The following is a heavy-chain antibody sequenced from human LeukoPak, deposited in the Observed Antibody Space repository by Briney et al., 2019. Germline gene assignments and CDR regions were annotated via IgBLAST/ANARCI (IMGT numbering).Heavy chain of an antibody. V-gene: IGHV1-46*01. CDR2: INPSGGST. CDR1: GYTFTSYY. Sequence: GASVKVSCKASGYTFTSYYMHWLRQAPGQGLEWMGLINPSGGSTSYAHKFQGRVTMTRDTSTSTVYMELSSLRSEDTAVYYCATYGSGWYDGDKDAFDIWGQGTMVTVSS. J-gene: IGHJ3*02. CDR3: ATYGSGWYDGDKDAFDI. D-gene: IGHD6-19*01.